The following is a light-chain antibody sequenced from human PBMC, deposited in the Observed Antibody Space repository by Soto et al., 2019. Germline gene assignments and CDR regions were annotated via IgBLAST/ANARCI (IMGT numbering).Light chain of an antibody. J-gene: IGKJ4*01. CDR2: GAS. Sequence: EIVLTQSPGTLSLSPGERATLSCRASQTVTNNYLAWYQQKPGQAPRLLIYGASRRATGNPDRFIGSGSGTDFTLTNSILEPEDFAVYYCHQCSHSPLNFGGWTKVEIK. CDR1: QTVTNNY. CDR3: HQCSHSPLN. V-gene: IGKV3-20*01.